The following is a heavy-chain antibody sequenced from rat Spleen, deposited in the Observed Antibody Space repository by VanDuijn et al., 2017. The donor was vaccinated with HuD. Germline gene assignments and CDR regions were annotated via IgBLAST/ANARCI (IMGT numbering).Heavy chain of an antibody. CDR2: IWAGGGT. Sequence: QVRLKESGPGLVQPSQTLSLTCTVSGFSLITHHVSWVRQPPGKSLVWMGTIWAGGGTSYNSAVQSRLSISRDTSKNQVFLKMNSLQPEDTGTYYCARHLRVASGVMDAWGQGASVTVSS. J-gene: IGHJ4*01. CDR3: ARHLRVASGVMDA. V-gene: IGHV2-72*01. CDR1: GFSLITHH. D-gene: IGHD1-11*01.